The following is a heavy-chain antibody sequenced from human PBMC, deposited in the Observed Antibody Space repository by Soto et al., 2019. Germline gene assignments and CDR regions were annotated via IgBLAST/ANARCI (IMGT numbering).Heavy chain of an antibody. CDR3: AREGKHGSSDAFDI. Sequence: QVQLAQSGAEVKKPGSSVKVSCKASEGTFSRFPISWVRQAPGQGLEWMGGILPLSGTPNYGQKFQGRVTISADKSTSTVYMEVSSLRSGDTAVYYCAREGKHGSSDAFDIWGQGTMVTVAS. D-gene: IGHD6-6*01. CDR2: ILPLSGTP. J-gene: IGHJ3*02. V-gene: IGHV1-69*06. CDR1: EGTFSRFP.